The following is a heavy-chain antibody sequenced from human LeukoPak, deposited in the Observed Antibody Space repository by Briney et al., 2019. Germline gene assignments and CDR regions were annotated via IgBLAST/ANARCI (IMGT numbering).Heavy chain of an antibody. J-gene: IGHJ4*02. CDR3: VMGGYYPGYFDH. CDR2: TYPGDSDT. V-gene: IGHV5-51*01. D-gene: IGHD3-10*01. CDR1: GYTVRTSW. Sequence: GESLKISCKASGYTVRTSWIGWVRLMPGKGLEWMAITYPGDSDTKYGPSFQGQVSISVDTFISTAYLHWSRLKASDTAIYYCVMGGYYPGYFDHWGQGTLVTVSS.